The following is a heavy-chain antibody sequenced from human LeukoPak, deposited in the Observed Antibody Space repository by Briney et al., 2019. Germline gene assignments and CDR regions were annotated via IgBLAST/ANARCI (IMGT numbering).Heavy chain of an antibody. CDR3: ARDWLGPYDFWSKKRVVYFDY. D-gene: IGHD3-3*01. CDR1: GFTFSSYW. CDR2: IKQDGSEK. V-gene: IGHV3-7*01. J-gene: IGHJ4*02. Sequence: PGGSLRLSCAASGFTFSSYWMSWVRQAPGKGPEWVANIKQDGSEKYYVDSVKGRFTISRDNAKNSLYLQMNSLRAEDTAVYYCARDWLGPYDFWSKKRVVYFDYWGQGTLVTVSS.